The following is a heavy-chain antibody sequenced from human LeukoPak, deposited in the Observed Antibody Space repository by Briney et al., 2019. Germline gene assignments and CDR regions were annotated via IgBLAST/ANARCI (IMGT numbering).Heavy chain of an antibody. Sequence: PGGSLRLSCAASGFTVSSNYMSWVRQAPGKGLEWVSVIYSGGSTYYADSVKGRFTISRDNSKNTLYLQMNSLRAEDTAVYYCATTITFGGVIARDYYYYGMDVWGQGTTVTVSS. CDR3: ATTITFGGVIARDYYYYGMDV. CDR1: GFTVSSNY. V-gene: IGHV3-66*01. J-gene: IGHJ6*02. CDR2: IYSGGST. D-gene: IGHD3-16*02.